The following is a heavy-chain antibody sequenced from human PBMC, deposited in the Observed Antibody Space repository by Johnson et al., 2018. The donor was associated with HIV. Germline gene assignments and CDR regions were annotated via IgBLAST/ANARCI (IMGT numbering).Heavy chain of an antibody. Sequence: EVQLVESGGGVVQPGRSLRLSCAASGFTFSSYAMHWVRQAPGKGLEWVSAISGSGGGTYYADSVKGRFTISRDDSQNTAYLQMNRLKTEDTAVYYCTKLVGYCSGGGCYTPGDIWGQGTMVTVSS. CDR1: GFTFSSYA. D-gene: IGHD2-15*01. V-gene: IGHV3-23*04. CDR2: ISGSGGGT. J-gene: IGHJ3*02. CDR3: TKLVGYCSGGGCYTPGDI.